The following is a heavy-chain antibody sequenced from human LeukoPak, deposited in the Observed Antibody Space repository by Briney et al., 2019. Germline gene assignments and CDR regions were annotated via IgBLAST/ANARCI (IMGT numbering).Heavy chain of an antibody. V-gene: IGHV1-18*01. CDR2: ISVYNGNT. Sequence: GASVKVSCKASGYTFTSYGISWVRQAPGQGLEWMGWISVYNGNTNYAQRLQGRVTMTTETSTSTAYMELRSLRSDDTAVYYCARGNRILGVHYYYGMDVWGQGTTVTVSS. CDR3: ARGNRILGVHYYYGMDV. J-gene: IGHJ6*02. D-gene: IGHD3-3*01. CDR1: GYTFTSYG.